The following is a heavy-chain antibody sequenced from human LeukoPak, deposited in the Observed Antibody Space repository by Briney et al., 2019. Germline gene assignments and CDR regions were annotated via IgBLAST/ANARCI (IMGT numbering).Heavy chain of an antibody. CDR1: GGSFSGYY. CDR2: INHSGST. V-gene: IGHV4-34*01. J-gene: IGHJ5*02. D-gene: IGHD1-1*01. Sequence: SETLSLTCAVYGGSFSGYYWSWIRQPPGKGLEWIGEINHSGSTNYNPSLKSRVTISVDTSKNQFSLKLSSVTAADTAVYYCARNQWNPGKTTQTTWGQGTLVTVSS. CDR3: ARNQWNPGKTTQTT.